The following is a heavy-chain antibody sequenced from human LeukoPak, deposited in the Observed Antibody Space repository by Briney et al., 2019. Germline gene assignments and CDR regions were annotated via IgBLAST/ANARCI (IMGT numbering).Heavy chain of an antibody. Sequence: PGGSLRLSCAASGFTFSSYSMNWVRQAPGKGLEWVSYISSGSSSIYYADSVKGRFTISRDNAKNSLYLQMNSLRAEDTAVYYCARDRWYCSSTSCYGYDFDYWGQGTLVTVSS. V-gene: IGHV3-48*01. CDR2: ISSGSSSI. J-gene: IGHJ4*02. CDR3: ARDRWYCSSTSCYGYDFDY. D-gene: IGHD2-2*01. CDR1: GFTFSSYS.